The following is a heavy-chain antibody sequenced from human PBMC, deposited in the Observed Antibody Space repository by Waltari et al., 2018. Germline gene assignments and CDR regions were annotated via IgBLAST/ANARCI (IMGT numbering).Heavy chain of an antibody. V-gene: IGHV4-39*01. Sequence: QLQLQESGPGLVKPSETLSLTCTVSGGSISSSSYYWGWLRQPPGKGLEWIGTIYYSGSTYYNPSLKSRVTISVDTSKNQFSLKLSSVTAADTAVYYCARRGVVVAATSYFDYWGQGTLVIVSS. J-gene: IGHJ4*02. CDR3: ARRGVVVAATSYFDY. CDR1: GGSISSSSYY. D-gene: IGHD2-15*01. CDR2: IYYSGST.